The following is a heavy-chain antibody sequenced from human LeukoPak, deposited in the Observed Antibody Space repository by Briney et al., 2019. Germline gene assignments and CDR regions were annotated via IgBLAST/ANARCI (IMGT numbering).Heavy chain of an antibody. CDR2: IRHDGSNK. CDR3: AKSYDFWSGYYTDDAFDI. D-gene: IGHD3-3*01. Sequence: PGGSLRLSCAASGFTFSSYGMPWVRKAPGKGLEGVAFIRHDGSNKYYADSVKGRFTISRDNSKNTLYLQTNSLRAEDTAVYYCAKSYDFWSGYYTDDAFDIWGQGTMVTVSS. V-gene: IGHV3-30*02. CDR1: GFTFSSYG. J-gene: IGHJ3*02.